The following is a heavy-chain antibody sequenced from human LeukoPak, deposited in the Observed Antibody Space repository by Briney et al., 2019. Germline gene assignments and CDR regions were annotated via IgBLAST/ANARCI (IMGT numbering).Heavy chain of an antibody. J-gene: IGHJ4*02. Sequence: SETLSLTCTVSGGSISSYYWSWIRQPPGKGLEWIGYTYYSGSTNYNPSLKSRVTISVDTSKNHFSLKLSSVTAADTAVYYCAAGLWFGEMGPFDYWGQGTLVTVSS. CDR1: GGSISSYY. CDR3: AAGLWFGEMGPFDY. V-gene: IGHV4-59*12. CDR2: TYYSGST. D-gene: IGHD3-10*01.